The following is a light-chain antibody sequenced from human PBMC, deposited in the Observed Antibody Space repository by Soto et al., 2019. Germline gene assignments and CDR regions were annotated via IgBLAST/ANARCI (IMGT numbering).Light chain of an antibody. J-gene: IGKJ1*01. CDR3: QQYGSSPRT. Sequence: EIVMTQSPATLSVSPGERTTLSRRASQSVRSNLAWYQQKPGQAPRLLIYGASSRATGIPDRFSGSGSGTDFTLTISRLEPEDFAVYYCQQYGSSPRTFGQGTKVDIK. CDR1: QSVRSN. CDR2: GAS. V-gene: IGKV3-20*01.